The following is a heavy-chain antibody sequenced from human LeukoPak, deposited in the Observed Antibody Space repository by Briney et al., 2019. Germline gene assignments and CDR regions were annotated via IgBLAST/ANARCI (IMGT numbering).Heavy chain of an antibody. Sequence: GGSLRLSCAASGFTFSSYAMSWVRQAPGKGLEWVGRIKSKAYGGTTDYAAPVKGRFTISRDDSKNTLYLQMNSLKTEDTAVYYCTTDYGSSISSYYYYGMDVWGQGTTVTVSS. D-gene: IGHD2-21*01. CDR1: GFTFSSYA. CDR3: TTDYGSSISSYYYYGMDV. V-gene: IGHV3-15*01. CDR2: IKSKAYGGTT. J-gene: IGHJ6*02.